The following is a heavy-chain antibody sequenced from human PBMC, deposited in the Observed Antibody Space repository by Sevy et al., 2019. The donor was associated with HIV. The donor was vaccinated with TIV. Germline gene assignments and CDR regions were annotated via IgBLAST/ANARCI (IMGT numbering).Heavy chain of an antibody. CDR1: GYSFTSYW. CDR3: ARRRGDCSGGSCDAFDI. D-gene: IGHD2-15*01. Sequence: GEPLKISCKGSGYSFTSYWIGWVRQMPGKGLEWMGIIYPGDSDTRYSPSFQGQVTISADKSISTAYLQWSSLKASDTAMYYCARRRGDCSGGSCDAFDIWGQGTMVTVSS. CDR2: IYPGDSDT. V-gene: IGHV5-51*01. J-gene: IGHJ3*02.